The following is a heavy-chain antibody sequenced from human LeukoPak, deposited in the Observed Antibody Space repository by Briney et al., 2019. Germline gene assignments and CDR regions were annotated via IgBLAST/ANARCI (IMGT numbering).Heavy chain of an antibody. CDR2: IHSSGST. Sequence: SETLSLTCTVSGGSINNPNYYWTWIRQHPGKGLEWIGYIHSSGSTFYSPSLKSRLTISLDTSKNQFSLKLSSVTAADTAVYYCARSRSGGYCSGGSCYFGAFDIWGQGTMVTVSS. D-gene: IGHD2-15*01. CDR1: GGSINNPNYY. CDR3: ARSRSGGYCSGGSCYFGAFDI. V-gene: IGHV4-31*03. J-gene: IGHJ3*02.